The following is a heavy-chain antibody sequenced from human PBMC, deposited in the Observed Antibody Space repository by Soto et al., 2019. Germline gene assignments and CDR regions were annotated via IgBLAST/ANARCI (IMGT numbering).Heavy chain of an antibody. CDR2: IYYSGST. CDR1: GGSISSSSYY. D-gene: IGHD6-13*01. CDR3: ARHQGTYRSWPYYYYGMDV. J-gene: IGHJ6*02. Sequence: QLQLQESGPGLVKPSETLSLTCTVSGGSISSSSYYWGWIRQPPGKGLEWIGSIYYSGSTYYNPSLKSRVTISVDTSKNQFSLKLSSVTAADTAVYYCARHQGTYRSWPYYYYGMDVWGQGTTVTVSS. V-gene: IGHV4-39*01.